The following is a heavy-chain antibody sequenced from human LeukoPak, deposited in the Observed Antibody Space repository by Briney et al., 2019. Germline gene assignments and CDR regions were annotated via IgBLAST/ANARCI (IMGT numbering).Heavy chain of an antibody. CDR2: ISYDGSNK. CDR1: GFTFSSYA. V-gene: IGHV3-30-3*01. CDR3: ARDHDGSGTPGEFDP. Sequence: GGSLRLSCAASGFTFSSYAMHWVRQAPGKGLEWVAVISYDGSNKYYADSVKGRFTISRDNSKNTLYLQMNSLRAEDTAVYYCARDHDGSGTPGEFDPWGQGTLVTVSS. D-gene: IGHD3-10*01. J-gene: IGHJ5*02.